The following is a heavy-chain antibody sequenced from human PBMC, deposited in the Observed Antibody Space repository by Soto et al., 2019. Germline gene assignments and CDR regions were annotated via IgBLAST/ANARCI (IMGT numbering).Heavy chain of an antibody. CDR2: IYYSGST. D-gene: IGHD3-22*01. CDR1: GGSISSYY. V-gene: IGHV4-59*08. Sequence: SETLSLTCTVSGGSISSYYWSWIRQPPGKGLEWIGYIYYSGSTNYNPSLKSRVTISVDTSKNQFSLKLSSVTAADTAVYYCARTQESYSSARNYYYYTDVWGKGTTVTVSS. CDR3: ARTQESYSSARNYYYYTDV. J-gene: IGHJ6*03.